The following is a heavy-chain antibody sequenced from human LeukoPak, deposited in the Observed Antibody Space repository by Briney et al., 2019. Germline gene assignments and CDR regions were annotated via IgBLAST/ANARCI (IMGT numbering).Heavy chain of an antibody. V-gene: IGHV4-59*01. J-gene: IGHJ5*02. CDR1: GGSISSYY. D-gene: IGHD1-14*01. CDR2: IYYSGST. Sequence: SETLSLTCTVSGGSISSYYWSWIRQPPGKGLEWIGYIYYSGSTNYNPSLKSRVTISVDTSKNQFSLKLSSVTAADTAVYYCVRDRPGWFDPWGQGTLVTVSS. CDR3: VRDRPGWFDP.